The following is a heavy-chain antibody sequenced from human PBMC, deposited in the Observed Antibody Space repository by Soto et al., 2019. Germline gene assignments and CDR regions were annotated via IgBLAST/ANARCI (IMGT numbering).Heavy chain of an antibody. Sequence: GASVKVSCKASGYTFTSYAMHWVRQAPGQRLEWMGWINAGNGNTKYSQKFQGRVTITRDTSASTAYMELSSLRSEDTAVYYCASGGATVTTSYYYYGMDVWGQGTTVTVS. V-gene: IGHV1-3*01. CDR2: INAGNGNT. D-gene: IGHD4-4*01. CDR3: ASGGATVTTSYYYYGMDV. CDR1: GYTFTSYA. J-gene: IGHJ6*02.